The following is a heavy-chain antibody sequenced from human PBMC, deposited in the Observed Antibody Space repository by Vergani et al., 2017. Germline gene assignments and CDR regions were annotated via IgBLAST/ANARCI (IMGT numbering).Heavy chain of an antibody. D-gene: IGHD3-16*01. Sequence: QVHLVESGGGVVQPGRSLTLSCVASGFSFRGHGMHWVRQAPGKGLEWVAMISYDGDRRDYGDFAKGRFTISRDSSKTVYLQMNSLRAEDTAVYYCARDTPPDLLGGSYYYYMDVWGKGTTVTVSS. V-gene: IGHV3-30*03. CDR3: ARDTPPDLLGGSYYYYMDV. CDR1: GFSFRGHG. J-gene: IGHJ6*03. CDR2: ISYDGDRR.